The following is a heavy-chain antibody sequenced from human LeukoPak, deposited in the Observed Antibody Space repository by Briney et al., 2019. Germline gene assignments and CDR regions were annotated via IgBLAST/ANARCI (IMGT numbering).Heavy chain of an antibody. D-gene: IGHD6-19*01. CDR1: GGSFSGYY. J-gene: IGHJ4*02. Sequence: SETLSLTCAVYGGSFSGYYWSWIRQPPGKGLEWIGEINHSGSTNYNPSLKSRVTISVDTSKNQFSLKLSSVTAADAAVYYCARGGPVRPYDYWGQGTLVTVSS. CDR2: INHSGST. CDR3: ARGGPVRPYDY. V-gene: IGHV4-34*01.